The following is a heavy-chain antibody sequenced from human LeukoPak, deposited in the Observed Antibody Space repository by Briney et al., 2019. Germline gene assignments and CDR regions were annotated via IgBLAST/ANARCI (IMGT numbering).Heavy chain of an antibody. D-gene: IGHD6-13*01. V-gene: IGHV3-23*01. CDR2: ISCSGYST. CDR3: AKDSPRIARQTYRVSDY. Sequence: GVPQRLLCTASGYPHCSYRVRWLRQARERGLEWVSAISCSGYSTYCAHSVKGRFTISRDNPKNTLYLQMNSLRDEDTAVYYYAKDSPRIARQTYRVSDYWGQGSLVTDCS. J-gene: IGHJ4*02. CDR1: GYPHCSYR.